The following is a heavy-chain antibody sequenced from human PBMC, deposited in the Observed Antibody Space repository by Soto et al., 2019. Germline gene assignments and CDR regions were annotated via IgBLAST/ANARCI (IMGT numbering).Heavy chain of an antibody. CDR1: GFACNIYA. Sequence: GGSLRLSCAASGFACNIYAMSWVRQAPGKGLEWVASISGSGSSTYSADSVKGRFTISRGNSKIMVYLQMNDLRAEDTATYYCAKCDGDYRYYYYGMDVWGQGTTVTVSS. CDR2: ISGSGSST. V-gene: IGHV3-23*01. D-gene: IGHD4-17*01. CDR3: AKCDGDYRYYYYGMDV. J-gene: IGHJ6*02.